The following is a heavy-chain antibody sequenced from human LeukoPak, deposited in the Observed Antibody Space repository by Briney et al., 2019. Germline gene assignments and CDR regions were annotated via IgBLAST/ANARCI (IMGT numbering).Heavy chain of an antibody. CDR3: ARIGGSVDIGWFFDC. CDR1: GFTFVNYW. Sequence: GGSLRHSCAASGFTFVNYWMSWVRQAPGKGLEWVANIKQDGSEKLYLDSLKGRFTISRDNAKNSLYLQMNSLRAEDTAVYYCARIGGSVDIGWFFDCWGQGTLVTVSS. V-gene: IGHV3-7*01. D-gene: IGHD6-19*01. J-gene: IGHJ4*02. CDR2: IKQDGSEK.